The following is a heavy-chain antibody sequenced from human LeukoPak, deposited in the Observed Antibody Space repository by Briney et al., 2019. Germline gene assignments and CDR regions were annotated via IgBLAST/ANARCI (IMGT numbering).Heavy chain of an antibody. CDR3: ASDVAAAGTGGFDI. D-gene: IGHD6-13*01. CDR1: GFTFSSYS. V-gene: IGHV3-21*01. J-gene: IGHJ3*02. Sequence: GGSLRLSCAASGFTFSSYSMNWVRQAPGKGLEWVSSISSSSSYIYYADSVKGRFTISRENAKNSLNLQMNSLRDEDTAVYYCASDVAAAGTGGFDIWGQGTMVTVSS. CDR2: ISSSSSYI.